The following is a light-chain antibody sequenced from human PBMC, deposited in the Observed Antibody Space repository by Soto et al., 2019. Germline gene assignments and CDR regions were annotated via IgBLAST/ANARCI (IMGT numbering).Light chain of an antibody. CDR2: WAS. CDR3: QQYYTTPRT. Sequence: DIVMTQSPDSLAVSLGERATLNCKSSQSVLYSANNKNYLAWYQQKPGQPPKLLIYWASTRESGVPDRFSGSGSGTDFTLTISSRQAEDVAVYFCQQYYTTPRTFGQGTKGEIK. V-gene: IGKV4-1*01. CDR1: QSVLYSANNKNY. J-gene: IGKJ1*01.